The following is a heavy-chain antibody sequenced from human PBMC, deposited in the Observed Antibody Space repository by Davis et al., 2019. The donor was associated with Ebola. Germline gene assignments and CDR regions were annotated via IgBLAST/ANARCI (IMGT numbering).Heavy chain of an antibody. CDR2: IYDQTT. V-gene: IGHV3-53*05. D-gene: IGHD6-19*01. CDR3: ATTQWLREFDN. CDR1: GFTVSSNH. J-gene: IGHJ4*02. Sequence: GGSLRLSCAASGFTVSSNHMSWVRQAPGKGLEWVSVIYDQTTAYADSVRGRFIISRDKSNNTLYLDMNSLRVDDTAVYYCATTQWLREFDNWGQETLVTVSS.